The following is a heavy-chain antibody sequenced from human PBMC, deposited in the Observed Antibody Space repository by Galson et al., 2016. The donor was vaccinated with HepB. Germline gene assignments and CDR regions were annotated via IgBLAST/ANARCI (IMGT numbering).Heavy chain of an antibody. CDR3: ARLDAYNYPYYFDY. CDR2: IIPIFGAA. V-gene: IGHV1-69*06. Sequence: SVKVSCKASGGTFSNYVISWVRQAPGQGLGRMGGIIPIFGAANNAQKFQGRVTITADKFTSTAYMELSSLRSEDTAVYYCARLDAYNYPYYFDYWGQGTLVTVS. D-gene: IGHD5-24*01. CDR1: GGTFSNYV. J-gene: IGHJ4*02.